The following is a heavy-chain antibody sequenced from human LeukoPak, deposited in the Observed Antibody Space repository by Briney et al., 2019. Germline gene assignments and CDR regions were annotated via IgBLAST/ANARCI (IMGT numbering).Heavy chain of an antibody. J-gene: IGHJ6*03. Sequence: KSGGSLRLSCAASGFTFSSYSMNWVRQAPGKGLEWVSSISSSSSYIYYADSVKGRFTISRDNAKNSLYLQMNSLRAEDTAVYYCARGSDRRNYYYMDVWGKGTTVTVSS. D-gene: IGHD1-26*01. V-gene: IGHV3-21*01. CDR3: ARGSDRRNYYYMDV. CDR1: GFTFSSYS. CDR2: ISSSSSYI.